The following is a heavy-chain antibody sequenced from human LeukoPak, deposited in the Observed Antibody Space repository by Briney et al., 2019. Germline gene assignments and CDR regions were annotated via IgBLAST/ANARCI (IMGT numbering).Heavy chain of an antibody. CDR3: ASDIAVAGNGYFQH. CDR2: INTNTGNP. Sequence: ASVKVSCKASGYTFTSYAMNWVRQAPGQGLEWMGWINTNTGNPTYAQGFTGRFVFSLDTSVSTAYLQISSLKAEDTAVYYCASDIAVAGNGYFQHWGQGTLVTVSS. CDR1: GYTFTSYA. V-gene: IGHV7-4-1*02. J-gene: IGHJ1*01. D-gene: IGHD6-19*01.